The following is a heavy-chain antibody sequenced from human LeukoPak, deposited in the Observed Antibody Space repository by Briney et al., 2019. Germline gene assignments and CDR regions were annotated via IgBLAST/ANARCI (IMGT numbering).Heavy chain of an antibody. D-gene: IGHD6-13*01. CDR3: AREYSSSYSY. CDR1: GFTFSSYS. CDR2: IYSGGST. V-gene: IGHV3-66*01. Sequence: GGSLRLSCTASGFTFSSYSMNWVRQAPGKGLEWVSVIYSGGSTYYADSVKGRFTISRDNSKNTLYLQMNSLRAEDTAVYYCAREYSSSYSYWGQGTLVTVSS. J-gene: IGHJ4*02.